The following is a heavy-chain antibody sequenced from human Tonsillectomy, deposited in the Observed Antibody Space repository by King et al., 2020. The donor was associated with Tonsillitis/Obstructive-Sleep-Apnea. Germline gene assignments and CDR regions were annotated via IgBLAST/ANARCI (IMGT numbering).Heavy chain of an antibody. CDR1: GVTFTFSP. J-gene: IGHJ4*02. V-gene: IGHV3-30*01. D-gene: IGHD3-16*01. CDR3: ASAPPRRFGGFDS. Sequence: VQLVESGGGVVQPGRSLRVSCAASGVTFTFSPMHWVRQAPGRGLEWLAVISFDGGETYYADSVRGRFAISRDNSKNTLFLQMDGLRLEDTGVYYWASAPPRRFGGFDSWGQGTLVTVSS. CDR2: ISFDGGET.